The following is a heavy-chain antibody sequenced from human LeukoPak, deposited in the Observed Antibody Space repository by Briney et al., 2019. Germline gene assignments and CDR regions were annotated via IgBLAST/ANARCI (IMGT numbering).Heavy chain of an antibody. D-gene: IGHD6-13*01. CDR3: TRVRYSNLFYFYHMDV. J-gene: IGHJ6*03. CDR1: GDSLSSNSAA. V-gene: IGHV6-1*01. CDR2: TYYKSQLHN. Sequence: SQTLSLTCAISGDSLSSNSAAWHWIRQSPSRGLEWLGRTYYKSQLHNEYAPSLKSLITITPDTAKNQFYMQMNSVTTEDTAAYYCTRVRYSNLFYFYHMDVWSKGTTVTV.